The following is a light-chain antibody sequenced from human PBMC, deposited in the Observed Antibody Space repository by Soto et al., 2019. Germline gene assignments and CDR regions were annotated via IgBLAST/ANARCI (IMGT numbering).Light chain of an antibody. V-gene: IGKV1-12*01. CDR2: AAS. J-gene: IGKJ4*01. Sequence: PVAQSASSLSASLEYVFSITCGASQSISSWLAWYQQKPGKAPKLLIYAASSLQSGVPSRFSGSGSGTDFTLTISSLQPEDFATYYCQQANSFPLTFGGGTKVDIK. CDR1: QSISSW. CDR3: QQANSFPLT.